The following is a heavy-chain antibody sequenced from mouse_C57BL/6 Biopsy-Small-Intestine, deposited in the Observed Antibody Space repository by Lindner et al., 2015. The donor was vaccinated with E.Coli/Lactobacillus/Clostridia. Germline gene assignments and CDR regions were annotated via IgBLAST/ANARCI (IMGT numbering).Heavy chain of an antibody. CDR3: ARWGAEYYFDY. J-gene: IGHJ2*01. CDR1: GYTFTSYG. Sequence: QLQESGAELARPGASVKLSCKASGYTFTSYGISWVKQRTGQGLEWIGEIYPRSGNTYYNEKFKGKATLTADKSSSTAYMELRSLTSEDSAVYFCARWGAEYYFDYWGQGTTLTVSS. V-gene: IGHV1-81*01. CDR2: IYPRSGNT.